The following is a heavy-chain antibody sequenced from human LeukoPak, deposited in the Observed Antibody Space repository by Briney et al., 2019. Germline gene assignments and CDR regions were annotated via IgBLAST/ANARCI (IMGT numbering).Heavy chain of an antibody. CDR3: ARHEYYDILTGPVFIDY. J-gene: IGHJ4*02. D-gene: IGHD3-9*01. Sequence: SETLSLTCTVSSGSISSGDYYWSWIRQPPGKGLEWIGYIYYSGSTYYNPSLKSRVTISVDTSKNQFSLKLSSVTAADTAVYYCARHEYYDILTGPVFIDYWGQGTLVTVSS. V-gene: IGHV4-30-4*08. CDR1: SGSISSGDYY. CDR2: IYYSGST.